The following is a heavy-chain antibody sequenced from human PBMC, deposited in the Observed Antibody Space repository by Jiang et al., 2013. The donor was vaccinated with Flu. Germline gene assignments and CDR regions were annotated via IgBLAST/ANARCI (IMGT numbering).Heavy chain of an antibody. Sequence: VQLLESGGGLVQPGGSLRLSCAASGFTFSSYAMSWVRQAPGKGLEWVSAISGSGGSTYYADSVKGRFTISRDNSKNTLYLQMNSLRAEDTAVYYCAKAVTFGGVIVIAGFDYWGQGTLVTVSS. CDR2: ISGSGGST. CDR3: AKAVTFGGVIVIAGFDY. CDR1: GFTFSSYA. V-gene: IGHV3-23*01. D-gene: IGHD3-16*02. J-gene: IGHJ4*02.